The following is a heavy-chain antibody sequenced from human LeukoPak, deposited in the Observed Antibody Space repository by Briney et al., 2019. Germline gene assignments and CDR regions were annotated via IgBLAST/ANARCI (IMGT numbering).Heavy chain of an antibody. Sequence: SQTLSLTCAISGDSVSSNSADWNWIRQSPSRGLEWLGRTYYRSKRYNDYAVSVKTRITITPDTSKNQFSLQLNSVSPEDTAVYYCARVPGVAFYDSSGYYSRGVAFDIWGQGTMVTVCS. CDR1: GDSVSSNSAD. CDR2: TYYRSKRYN. CDR3: ARVPGVAFYDSSGYYSRGVAFDI. V-gene: IGHV6-1*01. J-gene: IGHJ3*02. D-gene: IGHD3-22*01.